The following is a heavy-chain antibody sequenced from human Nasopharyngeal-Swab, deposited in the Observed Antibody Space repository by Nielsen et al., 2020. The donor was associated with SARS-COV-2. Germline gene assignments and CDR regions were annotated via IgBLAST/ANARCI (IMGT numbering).Heavy chain of an antibody. CDR2: IKQDGSEK. J-gene: IGHJ6*03. D-gene: IGHD3-22*01. Sequence: VRQMPGKGLEWVANIKQDGSEKYYVDSVKGRFTISRDNAKNSLYLQMNSLRAEDTAVYYCARDYYDSSGYYPLPGYYYYYYMDVWGKGTTVTVSS. CDR3: ARDYYDSSGYYPLPGYYYYYYMDV. V-gene: IGHV3-7*05.